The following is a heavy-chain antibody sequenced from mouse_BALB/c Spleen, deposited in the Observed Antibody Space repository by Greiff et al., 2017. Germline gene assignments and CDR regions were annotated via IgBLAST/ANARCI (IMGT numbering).Heavy chain of an antibody. D-gene: IGHD4-1*01. CDR3: ARDRELGRGSLAY. Sequence: EVQRVESGGGLVQPGGSLRLSCATSGFTFTDYYMSWVRQPPGKALEWLGFIRNKANGYTTEYSASVKGRFTISRDNSQSILYLQMNTLRAEDSATYDCARDRELGRGSLAYWGQGTLVTVSA. CDR2: IRNKANGYTT. V-gene: IGHV7-3*02. J-gene: IGHJ3*01. CDR1: GFTFTDYY.